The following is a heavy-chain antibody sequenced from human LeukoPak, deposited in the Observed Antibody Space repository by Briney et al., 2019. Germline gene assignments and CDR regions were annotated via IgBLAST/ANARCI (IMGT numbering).Heavy chain of an antibody. CDR3: ARADQLRCFGDPRRPYYYGMDV. V-gene: IGHV5-51*01. D-gene: IGHD3-10*01. Sequence: GESLKISCKSSGYSFPDYLIGWVRQPPGKGPEWMGIIYPGDSDTRSSPSFQGQVTISADKSISTAYMQWSSLRASDIAMYYCARADQLRCFGDPRRPYYYGMDVWGQGTTVTVSS. CDR2: IYPGDSDT. J-gene: IGHJ6*02. CDR1: GYSFPDYL.